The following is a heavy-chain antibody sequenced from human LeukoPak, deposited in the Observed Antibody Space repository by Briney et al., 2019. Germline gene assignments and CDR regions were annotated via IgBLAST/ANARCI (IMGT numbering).Heavy chain of an antibody. Sequence: HPGGSLRLSCAASGFTFSSYGMHWVRQAPGKGLEWVAFIRYDGSNKYYADSVKGRFTISRDNSKNTLYLQMNSLRAEDTAVYYCASRALRECSSTSCSPGVVDYWGQGTLVTVSS. D-gene: IGHD2-2*01. CDR1: GFTFSSYG. J-gene: IGHJ4*02. CDR2: IRYDGSNK. CDR3: ASRALRECSSTSCSPGVVDY. V-gene: IGHV3-30*02.